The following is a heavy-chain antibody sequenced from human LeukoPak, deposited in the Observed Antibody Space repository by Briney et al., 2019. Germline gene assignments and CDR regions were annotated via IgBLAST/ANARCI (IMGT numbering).Heavy chain of an antibody. CDR1: GGSFSGYY. Sequence: TSSETLSLTCAVYGGSFSGYYWSWIRQPPGKGLEWIGEINHSGSTNYNPSLKSRVTISVDTSKNQFSLKLSSVTAADTAVYYCARGPTMGRHIWGQGTMVTVSS. V-gene: IGHV4-34*01. CDR2: INHSGST. D-gene: IGHD3-10*01. J-gene: IGHJ3*02. CDR3: ARGPTMGRHI.